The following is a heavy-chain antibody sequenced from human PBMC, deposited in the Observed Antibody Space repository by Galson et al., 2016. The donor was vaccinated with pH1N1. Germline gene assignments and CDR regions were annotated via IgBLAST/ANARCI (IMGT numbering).Heavy chain of an antibody. CDR1: GYSISSGYY. CDR3: ARGHSSGYNWFGP. J-gene: IGHJ5*02. D-gene: IGHD3-22*01. Sequence: ETLSLTCAVSGYSISSGYYWGWIRQPPGKGLEWIGNIYYSGSTYYNPSLKSRVTISVDTSKNQFSLKLSSLTAADTAVYYCARGHSSGYNWFGPWGQGTLVTVSS. V-gene: IGHV4-38-2*01. CDR2: IYYSGST.